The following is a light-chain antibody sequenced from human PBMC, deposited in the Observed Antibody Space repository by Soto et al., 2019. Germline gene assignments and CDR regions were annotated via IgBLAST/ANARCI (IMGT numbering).Light chain of an antibody. V-gene: IGKV3-20*01. CDR1: QSVSSNY. J-gene: IGKJ5*01. CDR2: GAS. CDR3: QHYGGSPPRIT. Sequence: EIVLTQSPGTLSLSPGERATLSCRASQSVSSNYLAWYQQKPGQAPGLLFYGASSRATGIPDRFSGSGSETDFTLTISSLESEDFAVYYCQHYGGSPPRITFGQGTRLE.